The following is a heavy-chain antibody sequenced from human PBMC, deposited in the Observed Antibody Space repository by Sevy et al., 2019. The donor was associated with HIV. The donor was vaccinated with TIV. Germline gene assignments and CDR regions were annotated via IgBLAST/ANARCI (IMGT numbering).Heavy chain of an antibody. J-gene: IGHJ4*02. CDR1: GFTFSNAW. CDR2: IKSQSDVGTI. Sequence: GESLKISCTASGFTFSNAWMNWVRQAPGKGLEWVGRIKSQSDVGTIDYAAPVKGRFTISRDDSKNTLFLQMNSLRSEDTAVYYCATKGGFWSGYQYFDSWGQGTLVTVSS. D-gene: IGHD3-3*01. V-gene: IGHV3-15*07. CDR3: ATKGGFWSGYQYFDS.